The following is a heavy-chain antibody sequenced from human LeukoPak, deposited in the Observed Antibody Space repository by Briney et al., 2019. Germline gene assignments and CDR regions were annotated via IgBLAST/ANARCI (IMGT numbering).Heavy chain of an antibody. CDR3: AKEKQQLVLWDY. CDR2: IHHDGINK. V-gene: IGHV3-30*02. J-gene: IGHJ4*02. D-gene: IGHD6-13*01. CDR1: GFTFSSYG. Sequence: GGSLRLSCAASGFTFSSYGMHWVRQAPGKGLDWVAFIHHDGINKYYADSVRGRFTISRDTSKNTLYLQMNSLRAEDTAVYYCAKEKQQLVLWDYWGQGTLVTVSS.